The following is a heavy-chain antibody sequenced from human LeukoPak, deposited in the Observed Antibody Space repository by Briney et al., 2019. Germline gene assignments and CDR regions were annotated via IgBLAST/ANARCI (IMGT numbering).Heavy chain of an antibody. J-gene: IGHJ4*02. V-gene: IGHV4-59*08. D-gene: IGHD3-22*01. CDR2: IYYSGST. CDR3: ARIFGSGYYRLDY. Sequence: SETLSLTCTVSGGSISSYYWSWIRQPPGKGLEWIGYIYYSGSTYYNPSLKSRVTISVDTSKNQFSLKLSSVTAADTAVYHCARIFGSGYYRLDYWGQGTLVTVSA. CDR1: GGSISSYY.